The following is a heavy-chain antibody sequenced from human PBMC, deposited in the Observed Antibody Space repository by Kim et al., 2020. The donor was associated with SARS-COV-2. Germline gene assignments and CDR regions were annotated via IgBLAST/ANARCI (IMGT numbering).Heavy chain of an antibody. CDR3: ARESLVVVVAAIYYYMDV. Sequence: KGRFTISRDNAKNSLYLQMNSLRAEDTAVYYCARESLVVVVAAIYYYMDVWGKGTTVTVSS. J-gene: IGHJ6*03. V-gene: IGHV3-11*06. D-gene: IGHD2-15*01.